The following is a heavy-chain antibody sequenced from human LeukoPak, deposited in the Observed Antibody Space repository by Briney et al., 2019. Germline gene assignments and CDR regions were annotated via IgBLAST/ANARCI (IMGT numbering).Heavy chain of an antibody. J-gene: IGHJ1*01. CDR1: GGSISSYY. CDR3: ASFPRDCGGDCYRAEYFQH. D-gene: IGHD2-21*02. CDR2: IYYSGST. Sequence: TSETLSLTCTVSGGSISSYYWSWIRQPPGKGLEWIGYIYYSGSTNYNPSLKSRVTISVDTSKNQFSLKLSSVTAADTAVYYCASFPRDCGGDCYRAEYFQHWGQGTLVTVSS. V-gene: IGHV4-59*08.